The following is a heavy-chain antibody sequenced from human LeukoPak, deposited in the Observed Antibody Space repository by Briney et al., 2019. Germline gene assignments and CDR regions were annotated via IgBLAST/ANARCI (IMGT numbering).Heavy chain of an antibody. CDR1: GGSITSVGYY. CDR3: ARDPKIGPIDY. Sequence: SQTLSLTCTVSGGSITSVGYYWSWIRQHPGKGLEWIGYIYYSGSTYYNPSLKSRVTISVDTSKNQFSLKLSSVTAADTAVYYCARDPKIGPIDYWGQGTLVTVSS. J-gene: IGHJ4*02. V-gene: IGHV4-31*03. D-gene: IGHD2/OR15-2a*01. CDR2: IYYSGST.